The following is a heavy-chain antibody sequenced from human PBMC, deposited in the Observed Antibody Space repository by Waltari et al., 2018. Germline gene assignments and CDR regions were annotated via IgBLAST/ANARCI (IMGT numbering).Heavy chain of an antibody. V-gene: IGHV3-53*01. D-gene: IGHD6-13*01. CDR1: GFTVSSHH. Sequence: EVQLVESGGGLIQPGGSLRLSCVASGFTVSSHHMSWVRRAPGQGLEWVSLVYSGDITYHSDSVKGRFNISIDSSKNTLYLQMSSLRIDDTAVYYCARSRGTIVSGRSWGPQEDALDVWGQGTLVSVSS. CDR3: ARSRGTIVSGRSWGPQEDALDV. CDR2: VYSGDIT. J-gene: IGHJ3*01.